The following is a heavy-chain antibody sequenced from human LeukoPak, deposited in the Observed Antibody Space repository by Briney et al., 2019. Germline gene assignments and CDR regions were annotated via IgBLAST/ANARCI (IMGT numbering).Heavy chain of an antibody. CDR3: TRGGVDY. D-gene: IGHD3-10*01. J-gene: IGHJ4*02. CDR1: GFTFSSYW. V-gene: IGHV3-74*01. Sequence: GGSLRLSCAASGFTFSSYWMHWVRQPPGKGLVWVSRINTDGSTTSYADSVKGRFTISRDNAKNTLYLHMDSLRAEDTAVYFCTRGGVDYWGQGTLVTVSS. CDR2: INTDGSTT.